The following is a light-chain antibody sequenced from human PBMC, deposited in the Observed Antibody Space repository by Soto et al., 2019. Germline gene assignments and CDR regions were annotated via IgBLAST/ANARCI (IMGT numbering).Light chain of an antibody. V-gene: IGKV1-27*01. Sequence: DIQMTQSPSSLSASVGDRVTITCRASQGISSYLAWYQQXXXXVPRLLIYAASTLQSGVPSRFSGSGSGTDFTLTISSLQPEDVATYYCQKYNSAPRTFGQGTKVEIK. CDR2: AAS. J-gene: IGKJ1*01. CDR1: QGISSY. CDR3: QKYNSAPRT.